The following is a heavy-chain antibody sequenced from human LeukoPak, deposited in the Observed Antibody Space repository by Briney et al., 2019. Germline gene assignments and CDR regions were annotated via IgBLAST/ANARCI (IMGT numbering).Heavy chain of an antibody. J-gene: IGHJ4*02. D-gene: IGHD5-18*01. CDR1: GGSVSNSLYY. CDR3: ARVLRAASWRSYDY. V-gene: IGHV4-61*01. CDR2: IYYNGDT. Sequence: SETLSLTCTVSGGSVSNSLYYWSWIRQPPGKGLEWIGYIYYNGDTNYNPSLKSRVIISIDTSSNQFSLRLNSMTAADTAVYYCARVLRAASWRSYDYWGQGSLVTVSS.